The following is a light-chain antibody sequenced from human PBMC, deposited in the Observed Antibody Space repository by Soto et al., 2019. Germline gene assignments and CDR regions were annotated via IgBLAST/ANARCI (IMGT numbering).Light chain of an antibody. CDR1: SSDIGGYNY. V-gene: IGLV2-14*01. Sequence: QSALTQPASVSGSPGQSITVSCTGTSSDIGGYNYVSWYQQHPGKAPKLMVYEVTNRPSGVSDRFSGSKSGNTASLTISGLQAYDEGYYSCRSYTSRSTLYVFGTGTKLTVL. CDR3: RSYTSRSTLYV. J-gene: IGLJ1*01. CDR2: EVT.